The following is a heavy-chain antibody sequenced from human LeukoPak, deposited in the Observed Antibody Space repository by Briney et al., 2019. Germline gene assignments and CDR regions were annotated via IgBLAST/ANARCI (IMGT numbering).Heavy chain of an antibody. V-gene: IGHV3-21*01. D-gene: IGHD5/OR15-5a*01. CDR3: ARDSTYYGMDV. Sequence: GGSLRLSCAAPGVTFSGYSVNWVRQAPGKGLEWVSAITATSRHIYYADSVKGRFTISRDNAKNSLYLQMNSLRAEDTAVYYCARDSTYYGMDVWGQGTTVTVSS. CDR2: ITATSRHI. CDR1: GVTFSGYS. J-gene: IGHJ6*02.